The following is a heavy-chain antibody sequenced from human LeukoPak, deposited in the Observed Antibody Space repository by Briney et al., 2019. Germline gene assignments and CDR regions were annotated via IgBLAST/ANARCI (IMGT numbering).Heavy chain of an antibody. CDR2: VSAYNGNT. V-gene: IGHV1-18*01. J-gene: IGHJ4*02. D-gene: IGHD3-10*01. CDR3: ARGGAGSDTIFFDY. Sequence: ASVKVSSKPSGYTFTSYGISWIRQAPGQGLEWMGWVSAYNGNTNYAQNLQGRVTMTTDTSTSPAYMELGTLSSDDTAVYYCARGGAGSDTIFFDYWGQGTLVTVSS. CDR1: GYTFTSYG.